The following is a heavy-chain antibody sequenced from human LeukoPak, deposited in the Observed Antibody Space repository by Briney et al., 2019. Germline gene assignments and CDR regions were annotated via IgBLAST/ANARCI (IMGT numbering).Heavy chain of an antibody. CDR1: GFTFDDYT. CDR3: TKAVGYSGYQSFDY. Sequence: PGGSLRLSYAASGFTFDDYTMHWVRQAPGKGLEWVSLISWDGGSTYYADSVKGRFTISRDNSKNTLYLQMNSLRAEDTAAYYCTKAVGYSGYQSFDYWGQGTLVTVSS. D-gene: IGHD5-12*01. CDR2: ISWDGGST. J-gene: IGHJ4*02. V-gene: IGHV3-43*01.